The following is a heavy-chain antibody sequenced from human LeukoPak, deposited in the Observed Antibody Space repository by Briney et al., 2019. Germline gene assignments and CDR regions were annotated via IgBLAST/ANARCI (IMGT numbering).Heavy chain of an antibody. J-gene: IGHJ6*04. CDR1: GFIVRNYY. Sequence: PGGSLRLSCAASGFIVRNYYLSWVRQAPGKGLEWVSVIYSGGSTYYADSVEGRFTISRDNSKNTVSLQMKSLRAEDTAVYYCARDRGILDIWGKGTTVTISS. D-gene: IGHD2/OR15-2a*01. CDR3: ARDRGILDI. CDR2: IYSGGST. V-gene: IGHV3-53*01.